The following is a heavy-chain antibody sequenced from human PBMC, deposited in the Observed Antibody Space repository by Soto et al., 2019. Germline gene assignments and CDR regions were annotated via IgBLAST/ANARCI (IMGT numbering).Heavy chain of an antibody. J-gene: IGHJ6*03. CDR3: ARQGGLLWFGELKNYYYYYMDV. Sequence: QVQLQESGPGLVKPSETLSLTCTVSGGSISSYYWSWIRQPPGKGLEWIGYIYYSGSTNYNPSLKSRVTISVDRSKNQFSLKLSSVTAADTAVYYCARQGGLLWFGELKNYYYYYMDVWGKGTTVTVSS. CDR2: IYYSGST. D-gene: IGHD3-10*01. V-gene: IGHV4-59*08. CDR1: GGSISSYY.